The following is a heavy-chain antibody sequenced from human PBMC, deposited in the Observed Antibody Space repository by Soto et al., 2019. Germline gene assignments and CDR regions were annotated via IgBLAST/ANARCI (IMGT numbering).Heavy chain of an antibody. CDR3: ASPILPTPGYYYGMDV. CDR1: GGTFSSFA. Sequence: QVQLVQSGAEVKKPGSSVKVSCKASGGTFSSFAINWVRQAPGQGLEWMGGIIPIFGAADYAQKFQGRVTITADESTSTADMELSSLRSEDTAVYYCASPILPTPGYYYGMDVWGQGTTVTVSS. CDR2: IIPIFGAA. D-gene: IGHD2-21*01. J-gene: IGHJ6*02. V-gene: IGHV1-69*12.